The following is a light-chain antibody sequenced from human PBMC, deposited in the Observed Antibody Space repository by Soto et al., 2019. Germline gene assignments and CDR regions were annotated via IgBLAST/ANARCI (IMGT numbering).Light chain of an antibody. CDR3: QQSYSTPQGT. Sequence: DIQMTQSPSTLSASVGDRVTITCRASQRISRYLAWYQQKPGEAPKLLIYDASSLQSGVPSRFSGSGSGTEFSLSITGLQPDDFATYYCQQSYSTPQGTFGQGTKVDIK. V-gene: IGKV1-5*01. CDR2: DAS. CDR1: QRISRY. J-gene: IGKJ1*01.